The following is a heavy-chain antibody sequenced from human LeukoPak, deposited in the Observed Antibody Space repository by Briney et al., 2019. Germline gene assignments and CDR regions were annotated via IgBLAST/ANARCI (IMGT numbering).Heavy chain of an antibody. D-gene: IGHD3-22*01. CDR2: LYPGVGT. CDR3: ARLKFYDSTGYSPGHCRDV. V-gene: IGHV4-4*07. Sequence: SETLSLTCTVSGGPIFSYYWSWIRQTAGKGLEWIGRLYPGVGTDYNPSLKSRVTMSVDTSKKQFALKLSAVTAADTAVYYCARLKFYDSTGYSPGHCRDVWGKGTTVTVSS. CDR1: GGPIFSYY. J-gene: IGHJ6*03.